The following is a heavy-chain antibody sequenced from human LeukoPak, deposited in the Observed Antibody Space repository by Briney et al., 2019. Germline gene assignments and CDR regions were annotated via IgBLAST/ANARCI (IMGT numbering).Heavy chain of an antibody. CDR3: AKCAGVTYDLYYFDY. CDR2: ISGGGGST. Sequence: GGSLRLSCAASGFTFSSYAMSWVRQAPGKGLEWVSAISGGGGSTYYADSVKGRFTISRDNSKNTLYLQMNSLRAEDTAVYYCAKCAGVTYDLYYFDYWGQGTLVTVSS. D-gene: IGHD5-12*01. J-gene: IGHJ4*02. CDR1: GFTFSSYA. V-gene: IGHV3-23*01.